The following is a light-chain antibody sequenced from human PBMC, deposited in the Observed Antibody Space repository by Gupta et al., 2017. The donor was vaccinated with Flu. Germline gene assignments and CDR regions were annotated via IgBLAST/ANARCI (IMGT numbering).Light chain of an antibody. Sequence: ETVLTQSPGTLSLSPGERATLSCRASQSISSSHLAWYQHKPGQAPRLLIYDASSRATGISERFSGSGSGSDFTLTISRLEPEDFAVYYCQQYGTSPPWTFGQGTKVEIK. CDR2: DAS. CDR1: QSISSSH. V-gene: IGKV3-20*01. J-gene: IGKJ1*01. CDR3: QQYGTSPPWT.